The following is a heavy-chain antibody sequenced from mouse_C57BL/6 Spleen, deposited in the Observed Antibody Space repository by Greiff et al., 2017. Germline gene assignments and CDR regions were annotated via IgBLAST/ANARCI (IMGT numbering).Heavy chain of an antibody. CDR1: GYTFTDYY. CDR3: AREGPPAWFAY. Sequence: EVQLQQSGPELVKPGASVKISCKASGYTFTDYYMNWVKQSHGKSLEWIGDINPNNGGTSYNQKFKGKATLTVDKSSSTAYMELRSLTSEDSAVYYCAREGPPAWFAYWGQGTLVTVSA. J-gene: IGHJ3*01. CDR2: INPNNGGT. V-gene: IGHV1-26*01.